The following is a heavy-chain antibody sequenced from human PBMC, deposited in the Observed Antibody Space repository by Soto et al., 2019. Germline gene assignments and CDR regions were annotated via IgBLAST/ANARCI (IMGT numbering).Heavy chain of an antibody. Sequence: EVQLVESGGGLVQPGRSLRLSCAASGFTFDDYAIHWVRQAPGRGLEWVAGISWNGASIGYADSVKGRFTISRDNAKNSLHLQMNSLRSEDTALYYCATLPLYGSGFDCWGRGTLVTVSS. V-gene: IGHV3-9*01. CDR3: ATLPLYGSGFDC. D-gene: IGHD3-10*01. CDR1: GFTFDDYA. J-gene: IGHJ4*02. CDR2: ISWNGASI.